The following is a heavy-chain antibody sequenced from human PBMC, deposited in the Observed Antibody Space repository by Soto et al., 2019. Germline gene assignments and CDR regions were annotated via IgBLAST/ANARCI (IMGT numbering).Heavy chain of an antibody. V-gene: IGHV4-31*03. D-gene: IGHD4-4*01. Sequence: SETLSLTCTVSGGPITSGYYYWSWIRQHPGKGLEWLGHIYHSGNTYYSPSLKSRISMSVDTSTNQFSLNLYSVTAADTAVYYCARGNFGYDYWGQGAQVTVSS. J-gene: IGHJ4*02. CDR2: IYHSGNT. CDR3: ARGNFGYDY. CDR1: GGPITSGYYY.